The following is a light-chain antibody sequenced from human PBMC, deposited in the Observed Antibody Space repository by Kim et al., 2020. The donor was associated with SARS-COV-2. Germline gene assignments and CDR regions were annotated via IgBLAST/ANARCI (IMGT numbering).Light chain of an antibody. CDR1: SSDVGSSNY. CDR3: CSYTGSYTSYV. Sequence: QSALTQPRSASGSPGQSVTISCTGTSSDVGSSNYVSWYQQHPGKAPKLMIYDVGKRPSGVPNRVSGSKSGNTASLTISGLQAEDEADYFCCSYTGSYTSYVFGTGTKVTVL. V-gene: IGLV2-11*01. J-gene: IGLJ1*01. CDR2: DVG.